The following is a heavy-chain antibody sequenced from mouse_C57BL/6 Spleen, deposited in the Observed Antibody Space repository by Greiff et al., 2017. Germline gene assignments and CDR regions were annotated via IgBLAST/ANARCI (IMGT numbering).Heavy chain of an antibody. CDR2: FYPGSGSI. CDR1: GYTFTEYT. Sequence: QVQLKESGAELVKPGASVKLSCKASGYTFTEYTIHWVKQRSGQGLEWIGWFYPGSGSIKYNEKFKDKATLTADKSSSTVYMELSRLTSEDSAVYFCARHEERYYGSSTWFAYWGQGTLVTVSA. CDR3: ARHEERYYGSSTWFAY. D-gene: IGHD1-1*01. V-gene: IGHV1-62-2*01. J-gene: IGHJ3*01.